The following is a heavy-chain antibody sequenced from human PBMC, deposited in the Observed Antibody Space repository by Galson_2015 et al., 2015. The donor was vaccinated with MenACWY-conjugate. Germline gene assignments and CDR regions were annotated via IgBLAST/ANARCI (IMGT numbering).Heavy chain of an antibody. D-gene: IGHD4-17*01. Sequence: SVKVSCKVSGYTLTDLSMHWVRQAPGKGLEWMGGFDPEDGETIYAQKFQGRVTMTEDTSTDTAYMELSSLRSEDTAVYYCATGPLTTVTHVGAFDIWGQGTMVTVSS. V-gene: IGHV1-24*01. CDR1: GYTLTDLS. CDR3: ATGPLTTVTHVGAFDI. CDR2: FDPEDGET. J-gene: IGHJ3*02.